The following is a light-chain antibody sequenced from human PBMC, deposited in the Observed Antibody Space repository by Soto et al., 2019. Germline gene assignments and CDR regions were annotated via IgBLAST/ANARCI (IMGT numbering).Light chain of an antibody. CDR3: QQSYTSPAFT. CDR2: AAS. V-gene: IGKV1-39*01. Sequence: DIQMTQSPSSLSASIGDRVSITCRASQSIGNFLNWYQQKPGKVPQLLIYAASNLHSGVPSRFSGSGSATEFTLTISSLQLEDFAAYYCQQSYTSPAFTFGPGTRVNVK. CDR1: QSIGNF. J-gene: IGKJ3*01.